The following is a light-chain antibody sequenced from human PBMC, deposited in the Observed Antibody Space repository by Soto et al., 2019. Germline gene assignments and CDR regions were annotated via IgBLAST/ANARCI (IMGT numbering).Light chain of an antibody. V-gene: IGKV3-15*01. Sequence: VMTQSPATLSVSPGERAALSCRASQSVSTNLAWYQQKPGQPPRLLIYFASTRATAVPARFTAGGSGTEFTLTISRLEPEDFAVYYCQQYGSSPRTFGQGTKVEIK. CDR2: FAS. CDR3: QQYGSSPRT. J-gene: IGKJ1*01. CDR1: QSVSTN.